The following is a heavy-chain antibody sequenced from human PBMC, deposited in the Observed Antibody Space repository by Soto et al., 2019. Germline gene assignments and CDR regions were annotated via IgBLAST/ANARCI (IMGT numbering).Heavy chain of an antibody. V-gene: IGHV4-59*06. CDR2: IYYTGST. CDR3: AKDAGRNGYNEYYFDY. D-gene: IGHD5-12*01. Sequence: SETLSLTCTVSGDSISGYYWTWFRQPPGKGLEWIGYIYYTGSTYYNPSLKSRVTISLDTSKNQFSLKLSSVTAADTAIYYCAKDAGRNGYNEYYFDYWGQGDLVTVSS. J-gene: IGHJ4*02. CDR1: GDSISGYY.